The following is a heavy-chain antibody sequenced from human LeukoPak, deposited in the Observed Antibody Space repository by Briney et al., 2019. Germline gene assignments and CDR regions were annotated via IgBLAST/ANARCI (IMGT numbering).Heavy chain of an antibody. J-gene: IGHJ4*02. Sequence: GGSLRLSCAASGFTFSSYAISWVRQAPGKGLEWVSAISGSGGSTYYADSVKGRFTISRDNSKNTLYLQMNSLRAEDKAVYYCAKDSSGDGGNFNCGGQGTLATVSA. D-gene: IGHD3-16*01. V-gene: IGHV3-23*01. CDR3: AKDSSGDGGNFNC. CDR2: ISGSGGST. CDR1: GFTFSSYA.